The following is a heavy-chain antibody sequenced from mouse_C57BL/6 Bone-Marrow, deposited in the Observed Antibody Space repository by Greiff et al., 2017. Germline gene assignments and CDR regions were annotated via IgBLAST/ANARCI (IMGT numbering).Heavy chain of an antibody. CDR1: GFTFSSYA. Sequence: VQLKESGEGLVKPGGSLKLSCAASGFTFSSYAMSWVRQTPEKRLEWVAYISSGGDYIYYADTVKGRFTISRDNARNTLYLQMSSLKSEDTAMYYCTRIAGYSNYVFGYAMDYWGQGTSVTVSS. V-gene: IGHV5-9-1*02. J-gene: IGHJ4*01. CDR3: TRIAGYSNYVFGYAMDY. D-gene: IGHD2-5*01. CDR2: ISSGGDYI.